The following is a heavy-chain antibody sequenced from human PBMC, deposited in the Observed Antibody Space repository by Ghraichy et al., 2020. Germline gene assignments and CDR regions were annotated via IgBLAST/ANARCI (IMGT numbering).Heavy chain of an antibody. D-gene: IGHD5-18*01. CDR2: IIPILNIA. J-gene: IGHJ6*02. CDR3: ARERRNGYTSGKTYYYYGMDV. CDR1: GATFRNNA. V-gene: IGHV1-69*04. Sequence: SVKVSCKASGATFRNNAISWVRQAPGQGLEWMGRIIPILNIADYAQKFQGRVTITADESTSTAYLELSSLRSEDTAVYYCARERRNGYTSGKTYYYYGMDVWGQETTVTVSS.